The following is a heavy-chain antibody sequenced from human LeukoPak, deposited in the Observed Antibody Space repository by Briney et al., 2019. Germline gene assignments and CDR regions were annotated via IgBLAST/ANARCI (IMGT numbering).Heavy chain of an antibody. J-gene: IGHJ4*02. D-gene: IGHD2-2*02. V-gene: IGHV1-2*02. CDR1: GYTFTGYY. Sequence: ASVKVSCKASGYTFTGYYVHWVRQAPGQGLEWMGWINPNSGGTNYAQKFQGRVTMTRDTSISTAYMELSRLRSDDTAVYYCASVRCYTCYCDYWGQGTLVTVSS. CDR2: INPNSGGT. CDR3: ASVRCYTCYCDY.